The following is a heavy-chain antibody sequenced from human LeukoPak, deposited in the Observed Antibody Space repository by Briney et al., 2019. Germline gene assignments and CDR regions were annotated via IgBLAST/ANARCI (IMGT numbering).Heavy chain of an antibody. CDR3: ASHSYLYSSGWYEIGYYYYYYGMDV. Sequence: GASVKVSCKASGGTFSSYAISRVRQAPGQGLEWMGGIIPIFGTANYAQKFQGRVTITADESTSTAYMELSSLRSEDTAVYYCASHSYLYSSGWYEIGYYYYYYGMDVWGQGTTVTVSS. D-gene: IGHD6-19*01. J-gene: IGHJ6*02. V-gene: IGHV1-69*13. CDR2: IIPIFGTA. CDR1: GGTFSSYA.